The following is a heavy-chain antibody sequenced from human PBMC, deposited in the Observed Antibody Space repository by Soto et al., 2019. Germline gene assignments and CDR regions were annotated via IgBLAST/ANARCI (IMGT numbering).Heavy chain of an antibody. CDR1: GFTFSSYG. J-gene: IGHJ4*02. V-gene: IGHV3-33*01. CDR2: IWYDGSNK. D-gene: IGHD6-13*01. Sequence: QVQLVESGGGVVQPGRSLRLSCAASGFTFSSYGMHWVRQAPGKGLEWVAVIWYDGSNKYYADSVKGRFTISRDNSKNTLYLQMNSLRAEDTAVYYCARSYSSSWYVGAFDYWGQGTLVTVSS. CDR3: ARSYSSSWYVGAFDY.